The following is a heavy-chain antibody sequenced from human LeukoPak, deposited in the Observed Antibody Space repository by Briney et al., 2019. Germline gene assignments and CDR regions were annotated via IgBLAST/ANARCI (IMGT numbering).Heavy chain of an antibody. CDR1: GFIFSTYA. V-gene: IGHV3-23*01. Sequence: GGSLRLSCAASGFIFSTYAMSWVRQAPGKGLDWVSSISVSGTNTYCAESVKGRFTISRDNSKNTLYLQMNSMRAEDTAVYYCARHDGVIIHGNQFYYMDVWGKGTTITVSS. J-gene: IGHJ6*03. D-gene: IGHD3-3*01. CDR2: ISVSGTNT. CDR3: ARHDGVIIHGNQFYYMDV.